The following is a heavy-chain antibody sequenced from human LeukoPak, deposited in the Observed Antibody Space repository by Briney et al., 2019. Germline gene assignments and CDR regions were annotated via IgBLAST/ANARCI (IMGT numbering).Heavy chain of an antibody. D-gene: IGHD4-17*01. J-gene: IGHJ5*02. CDR2: IWNDGSNK. Sequence: PGRSLRLSCAASGFTFSHYGIHWVRQAPGKGLEWVAVIWNDGSNKFYADSVKGRLTISRDDSQDTVFLQMNSLRVEDTAVYFCARPFYDYAWFYPWGQGTLVTVSS. CDR1: GFTFSHYG. CDR3: ARPFYDYAWFYP. V-gene: IGHV3-33*01.